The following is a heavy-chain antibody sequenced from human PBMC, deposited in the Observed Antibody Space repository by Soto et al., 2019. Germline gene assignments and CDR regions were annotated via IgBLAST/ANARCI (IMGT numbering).Heavy chain of an antibody. CDR1: GFTFSSYE. J-gene: IGHJ5*02. D-gene: IGHD3-3*01. CDR2: ISSSGSTI. Sequence: EVQLVESGGGLVQPGGSLRLSCAASGFTFSSYEMNWVRQAPGKGLEWVSHISSSGSTIYYADSVKGRFTISRDNAKNSLYLQMNSLRAEDTAVYYCARDRGITIFGVVKFLNWFDPWGQGTLVTVSS. V-gene: IGHV3-48*03. CDR3: ARDRGITIFGVVKFLNWFDP.